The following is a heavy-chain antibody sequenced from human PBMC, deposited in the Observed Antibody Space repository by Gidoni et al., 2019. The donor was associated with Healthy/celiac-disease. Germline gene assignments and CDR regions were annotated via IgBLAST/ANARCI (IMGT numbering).Heavy chain of an antibody. Sequence: QVQLVEPGGGLVKPGGSLRLSCAASGFTFSDYYMSWIRQATGKGLAWVSYISSRGSTIYYADSVKGRITISRDNAKNSLYLQMNSLRAEDTAVYYCARDSAWEDAFDIWGQGTMVTVSS. J-gene: IGHJ3*02. CDR2: ISSRGSTI. D-gene: IGHD1-26*01. V-gene: IGHV3-11*01. CDR1: GFTFSDYY. CDR3: ARDSAWEDAFDI.